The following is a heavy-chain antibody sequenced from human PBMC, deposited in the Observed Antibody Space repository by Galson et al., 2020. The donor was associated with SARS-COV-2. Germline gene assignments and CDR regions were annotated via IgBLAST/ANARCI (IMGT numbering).Heavy chain of an antibody. CDR1: GGSISSSNW. CDR2: IYHSGST. CDR3: ARSQRIGRYTGSNTPYDY. D-gene: IGHD1-26*01. J-gene: IGHJ4*02. V-gene: IGHV4-4*02. Sequence: SETLSLTCAVSGGSISSSNWWSWVRQPPGKGLEWIGEIYHSGSTNYNPSLKSRVTISVDKSKNQFSLKLSSVTAADTAVYYCARSQRIGRYTGSNTPYDYWGQGTLVTVSS.